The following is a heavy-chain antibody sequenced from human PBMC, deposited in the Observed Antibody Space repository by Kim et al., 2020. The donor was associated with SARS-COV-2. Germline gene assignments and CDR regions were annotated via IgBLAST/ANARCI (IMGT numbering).Heavy chain of an antibody. V-gene: IGHV6-1*01. CDR2: TYYRSKWYI. CDR1: GDSVSSNSAI. D-gene: IGHD6-19*01. Sequence: SQTLSLTCAISGDSVSSNSAIWNWLRQSPSRGLEWLGRTYYRSKWYIDYAISVKSRITINPDTSKDQFSLQLNSVTPEDTAVYYCAREAKYTSGRGGMDVWGHGTTVTVSS. CDR3: AREAKYTSGRGGMDV. J-gene: IGHJ6*02.